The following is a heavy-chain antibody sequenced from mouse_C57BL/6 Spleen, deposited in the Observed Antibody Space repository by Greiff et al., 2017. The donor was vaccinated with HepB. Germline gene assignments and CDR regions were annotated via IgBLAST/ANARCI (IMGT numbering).Heavy chain of an antibody. CDR3: ARQGGSSFYAMDY. Sequence: DVKLVESGGDLVKPGGSLKLSCAASGFTFSSYGMSWVRQTPDKRLEWVATISSGGSYTYYPDSVKGRFTISRDNAKNTLYLQMSSLKSEDTAMYYCARQGGSSFYAMDYWGQGTSVTVSS. CDR2: ISSGGSYT. J-gene: IGHJ4*01. CDR1: GFTFSSYG. D-gene: IGHD1-1*01. V-gene: IGHV5-6*02.